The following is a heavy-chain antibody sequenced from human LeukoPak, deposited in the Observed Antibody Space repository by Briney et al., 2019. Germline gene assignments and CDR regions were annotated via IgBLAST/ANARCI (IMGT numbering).Heavy chain of an antibody. CDR2: IYYSGST. V-gene: IGHV4-59*08. CDR3: ASQGGEWLYYYYYMDV. CDR1: GGSLTNYY. Sequence: PSETLSLTCTVSGGSLTNYYWSWIRQPPGKGLDWIGHIYYSGSTNYNPSLKSRVTISLDTSKNQFSLKLSSVTAADTAVYYCASQGGEWLYYYYYMDVWGKGTTVTISS. D-gene: IGHD6-19*01. J-gene: IGHJ6*03.